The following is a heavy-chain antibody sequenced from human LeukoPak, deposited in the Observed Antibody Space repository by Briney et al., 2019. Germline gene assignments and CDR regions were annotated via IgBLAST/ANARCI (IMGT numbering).Heavy chain of an antibody. CDR3: ARGAEDDYVWGSYRYSRAGVDY. CDR2: ISAYNGNT. CDR1: GYTFTSYG. J-gene: IGHJ4*02. V-gene: IGHV1-18*01. D-gene: IGHD3-16*02. Sequence: GASVKVSCKASGYTFTSYGISWVRQAPGQGLEWIGWISAYNGNTNYAQKLQGRVTMTTDTSTSTAYMELRSLRSDDTAVYYCARGAEDDYVWGSYRYSRAGVDYWGQGTLVTVSS.